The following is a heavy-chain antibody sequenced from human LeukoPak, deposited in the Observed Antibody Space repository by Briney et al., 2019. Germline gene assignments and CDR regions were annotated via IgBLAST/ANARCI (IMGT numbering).Heavy chain of an antibody. CDR3: AREVKFREVRGVISYFDY. CDR2: INPSGGST. J-gene: IGHJ4*02. CDR1: GYTFTSYY. Sequence: GASVKVSCKASGYTFTSYYMHWVRQAPGQGLEWMGIINPSGGSTSYAQKFQGRVTMTRDMSTSTVYMELSSLRSEDTAVYYCAREVKFREVRGVISYFDYWGQGTLVTVSS. V-gene: IGHV1-46*01. D-gene: IGHD3-10*01.